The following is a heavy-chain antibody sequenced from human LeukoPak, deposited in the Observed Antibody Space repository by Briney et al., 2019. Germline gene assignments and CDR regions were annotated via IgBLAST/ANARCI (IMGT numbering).Heavy chain of an antibody. J-gene: IGHJ6*03. CDR2: IYYSGST. Sequence: PSETLSLTCTVAGGSISSYYWSWIRQPPGKVLEWNGYIYYSGSTNYNPSLKSRVTISVETSKNQFSLKLNSVTAADTAVYYCARARQQLGEFADYYYMDVWGKGTTVTVSS. CDR3: ARARQQLGEFADYYYMDV. V-gene: IGHV4-59*01. CDR1: GGSISSYY. D-gene: IGHD6-13*01.